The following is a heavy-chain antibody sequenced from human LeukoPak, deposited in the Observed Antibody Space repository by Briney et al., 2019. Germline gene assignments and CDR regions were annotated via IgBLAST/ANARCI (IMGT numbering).Heavy chain of an antibody. Sequence: ASVKVPCKASGFTFTAYYLHWVRQAPGQGLEWMGLIKPNTGDTKYAQNFQGRVSMTRDTSITTAYMELSGLRSDDTAVYYCVRDRPHNWFDPWGQGTLVTVSS. V-gene: IGHV1-2*02. CDR1: GFTFTAYY. CDR2: IKPNTGDT. CDR3: VRDRPHNWFDP. J-gene: IGHJ5*02.